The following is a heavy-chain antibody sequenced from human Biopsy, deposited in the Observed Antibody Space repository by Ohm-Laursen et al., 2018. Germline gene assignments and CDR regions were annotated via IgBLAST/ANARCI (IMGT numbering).Heavy chain of an antibody. CDR2: ISWNSGNI. D-gene: IGHD3-22*01. CDR3: AKDLASGSGYYWYFDF. J-gene: IGHJ2*01. Sequence: SLRLSCTASGFTFDDYALHWVRQAPGKGLKWVSGISWNSGNIGYADSVKGRFTISRDNAKNSVYLQMNSLRAEDTAFYYCAKDLASGSGYYWYFDFWGRGTLVTVSS. V-gene: IGHV3-9*01. CDR1: GFTFDDYA.